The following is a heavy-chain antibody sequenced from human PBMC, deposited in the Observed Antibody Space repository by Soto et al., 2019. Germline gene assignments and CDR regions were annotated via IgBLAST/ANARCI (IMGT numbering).Heavy chain of an antibody. CDR3: ARPRLPSNTYYFES. CDR2: ISDSSSYI. D-gene: IGHD2-2*01. V-gene: IGHV3-21*01. Sequence: PVGSLRLSCESSVCAFSTYSMNCVRHSPGKGLEWVSSISDSSSYIYYADSVKGRFTISRDNTENSLYLQMNSLRAEDTAVYYCARPRLPSNTYYFESWGQATLVSVS. CDR1: VCAFSTYS. J-gene: IGHJ4*02.